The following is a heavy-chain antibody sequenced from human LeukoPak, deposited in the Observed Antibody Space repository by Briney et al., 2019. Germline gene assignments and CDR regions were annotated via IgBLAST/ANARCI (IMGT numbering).Heavy chain of an antibody. D-gene: IGHD3-22*01. Sequence: SETLSLTCTVSGGSISSYYWSWIRQPPGKGLEWIGYIYYSGSTNYNPSLKSRVTMSLDTTKNQFSLKLSSVTAADTAVYYRARLLSGYFVYWGQGTLVTVSS. V-gene: IGHV4-59*08. CDR1: GGSISSYY. CDR3: ARLLSGYFVY. CDR2: IYYSGST. J-gene: IGHJ4*02.